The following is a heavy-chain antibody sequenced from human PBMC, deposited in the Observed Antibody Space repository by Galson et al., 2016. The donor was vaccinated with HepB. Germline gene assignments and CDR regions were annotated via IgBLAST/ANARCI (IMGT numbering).Heavy chain of an antibody. Sequence: TLSLTCAVSGGSINSGGYYWTWIRQLPGKGLEWIGYIYYSGSTYYKPSLRSRLSTSLDLSKNHFSLKLSSVTAADTAVYYWARGTDGVGFYPGAFDIWGQGTKVTVSS. J-gene: IGHJ3*02. D-gene: IGHD2-8*01. CDR1: GGSINSGGYY. CDR2: IYYSGST. V-gene: IGHV4-31*11. CDR3: ARGTDGVGFYPGAFDI.